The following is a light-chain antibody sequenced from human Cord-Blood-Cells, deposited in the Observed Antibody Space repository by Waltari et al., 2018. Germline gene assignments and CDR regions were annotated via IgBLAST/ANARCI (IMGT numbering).Light chain of an antibody. CDR1: SRDVGAYNP. CDR2: EFS. Sequence: QSALTQPPSASGSPGQSVTISCTGTSRDVGAYNPVSWYQQHPGKAPKLMIYEFSKRPSGVPDRFSGSKSGNTASLTVSGLQAEDEADYYCSSYAGSNNVVFGGGTKLTVL. J-gene: IGLJ2*01. V-gene: IGLV2-8*01. CDR3: SSYAGSNNVV.